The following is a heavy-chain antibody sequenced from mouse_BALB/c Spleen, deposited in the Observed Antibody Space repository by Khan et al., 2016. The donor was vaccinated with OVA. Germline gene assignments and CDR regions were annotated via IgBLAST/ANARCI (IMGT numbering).Heavy chain of an antibody. CDR3: ARIKKIVATYFDY. CDR2: TNPTNGRT. D-gene: IGHD1-1*01. CDR1: GYTFTSYW. Sequence: VQLQQSGAELVKAGASVKMSCKASGYTFTSYWMHWVKQRLGQGLEWFAETNPTNGRTYYNEKFKSKATLTVDKSSSTAYMLLSGLTFEDSAVYDYARIKKIVATYFDYWGQGTTLTVSS. J-gene: IGHJ2*01. V-gene: IGHV1S81*02.